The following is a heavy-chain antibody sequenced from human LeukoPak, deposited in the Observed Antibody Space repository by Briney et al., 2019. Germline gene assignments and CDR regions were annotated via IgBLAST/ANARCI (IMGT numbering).Heavy chain of an antibody. CDR3: AKDGNWARFEN. CDR2: ITGSGGTT. J-gene: IGHJ4*02. Sequence: GGSLRLFCAASGLAFSNYGMNWVRQAPGKGLEWVSGITGSGGTTYYADSVKGRFTISRDNSKNTLYLQMNSPRAEDTAAYYCAKDGNWARFENWGQGTLVTVSS. V-gene: IGHV3-23*01. CDR1: GLAFSNYG. D-gene: IGHD7-27*01.